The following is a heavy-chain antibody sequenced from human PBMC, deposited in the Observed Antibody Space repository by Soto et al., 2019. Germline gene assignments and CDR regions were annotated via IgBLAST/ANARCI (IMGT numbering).Heavy chain of an antibody. J-gene: IGHJ6*02. D-gene: IGHD2-15*01. CDR1: GGSFSGYY. CDR2: INHSGST. CDR3: ARGYCSAVGCYVHYYYGFDV. Sequence: PSEALALTCSVYGGSFSGYYWSWTRQPPGKGLEWIGEINHSGSTNYNPSLKSRVTISLDTSKNQFSLNLSSVTADDTAVYYCARGYCSAVGCYVHYYYGFDVWGQGTTVPVSS. V-gene: IGHV4-34*01.